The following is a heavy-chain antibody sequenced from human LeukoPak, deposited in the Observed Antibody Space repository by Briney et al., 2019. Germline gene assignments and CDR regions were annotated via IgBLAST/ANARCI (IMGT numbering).Heavy chain of an antibody. CDR2: ISGSGSGGST. CDR1: GFTFSSSA. J-gene: IGHJ4*02. D-gene: IGHD5-24*01. Sequence: PGGSLRLSCAASGFTFSSSAMRSVRQAPGKGLEWVSSISGSGSGGSTYYADSVKGRFTISRDNSKNTLYLQMNSLRAEDTAVYYCAKSGYNRFDYWGQGTLVTVSS. CDR3: AKSGYNRFDY. V-gene: IGHV3-23*01.